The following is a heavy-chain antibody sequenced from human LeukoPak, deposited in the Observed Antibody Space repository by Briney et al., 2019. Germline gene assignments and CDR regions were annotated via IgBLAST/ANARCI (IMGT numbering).Heavy chain of an antibody. D-gene: IGHD4-11*01. V-gene: IGHV3-33*01. J-gene: IGHJ4*02. Sequence: GGSLRLSCAASEFTFRTYGMHWVRQAPGKGLEWVAIIWYDGSTKYYAESVKGRFTISRDNSKNMLYLQMNSLRAEDTAVYYCARVSDYSNYFDFWGQGTLVTVSS. CDR3: ARVSDYSNYFDF. CDR1: EFTFRTYG. CDR2: IWYDGSTK.